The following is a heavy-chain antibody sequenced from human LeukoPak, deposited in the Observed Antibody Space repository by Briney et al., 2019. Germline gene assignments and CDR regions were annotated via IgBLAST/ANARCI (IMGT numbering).Heavy chain of an antibody. J-gene: IGHJ5*02. CDR1: GYTFTSYG. CDR2: ISAYNGNT. D-gene: IGHD2-2*01. CDR3: ARDPADIVVVPAAPENWFDP. V-gene: IGHV1-18*01. Sequence: ASVKVSCKASGYTFTSYGISWVRQAPGQGLEWLGWISAYNGNTNYAQKLQGRVTMTTDTSTSTVYMELSSLRSEDTAVYYCARDPADIVVVPAAPENWFDPWGQGTLVTVSS.